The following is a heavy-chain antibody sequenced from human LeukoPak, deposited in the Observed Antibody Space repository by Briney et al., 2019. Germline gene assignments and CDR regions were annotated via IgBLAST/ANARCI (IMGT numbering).Heavy chain of an antibody. D-gene: IGHD5-12*01. CDR3: ARYPGSGYGMFYFDY. V-gene: IGHV4-34*01. CDR2: INHSGST. Sequence: SETLSLTCAVYGGSFSGYYWSWIRQPPGKGLEWIGEINHSGSTNYNPSLKSRVTISVDTSKNQFSLKLSSVTAADTAVYYCARYPGSGYGMFYFDYWGQGTLVTASS. CDR1: GGSFSGYY. J-gene: IGHJ4*02.